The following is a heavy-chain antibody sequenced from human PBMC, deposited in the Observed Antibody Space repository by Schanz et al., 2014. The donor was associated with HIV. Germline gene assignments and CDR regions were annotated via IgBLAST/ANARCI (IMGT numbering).Heavy chain of an antibody. CDR1: GFTFSDYY. V-gene: IGHV3-11*01. CDR2: ISSTGNTI. CDR3: ARETIQLCPDY. D-gene: IGHD5-18*01. Sequence: QEQLVESGGGLVKPGGSLRLSCAASGFTFSDYYMSWIRQAPGKGLEWVSYISSTGNTIYYADSVKGRFTISRDNAKNSLYLQINSLRAEDTAVYYCARETIQLCPDYWGQGTLVTVSS. J-gene: IGHJ4*02.